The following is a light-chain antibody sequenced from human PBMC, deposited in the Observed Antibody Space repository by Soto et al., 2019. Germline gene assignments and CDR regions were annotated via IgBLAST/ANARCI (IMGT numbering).Light chain of an antibody. J-gene: IGLJ1*01. V-gene: IGLV2-14*01. Sequence: QSALTQPASVSGSPGQSITISCTGTTSYVGGYNYVSWHQQHPGKAPKLMIYDVINRPSGVSNPFSGSKSDNTASLTISGLQAEDEADYYCTSYTSSGTHVFGSGTKLTVL. CDR2: DVI. CDR3: TSYTSSGTHV. CDR1: TSYVGGYNY.